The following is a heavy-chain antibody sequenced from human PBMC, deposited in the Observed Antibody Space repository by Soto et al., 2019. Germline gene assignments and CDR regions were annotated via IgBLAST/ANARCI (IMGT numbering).Heavy chain of an antibody. CDR2: IIPIFGTA. Sequence: SVEVSFKASGGTFSSYAISFVRQAPGQGLEWMGGIIPIFGTANYAHKFQGRVTITADKSTSTAYMELSSLRSEDTAVYYCASTGDDFWSGYYFRWGQGTLVTVSS. V-gene: IGHV1-69*06. D-gene: IGHD3-3*01. CDR3: ASTGDDFWSGYYFR. J-gene: IGHJ4*02. CDR1: GGTFSSYA.